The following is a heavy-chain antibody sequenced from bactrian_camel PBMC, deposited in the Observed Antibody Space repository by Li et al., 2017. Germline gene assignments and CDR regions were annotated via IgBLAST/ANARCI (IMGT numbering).Heavy chain of an antibody. V-gene: IGHV3S1*01. D-gene: IGHD5*01. J-gene: IGHJ4*01. CDR1: GYSTSGGS. CDR2: IWPGFISP. Sequence: HVQLVESGGGSVQAGGSLRLSCAVSGYSTSGGSLAWFRQAPGKEREGVAAIWPGFISPLYADSVKGRFTISKDNAMNTLYLQMDSLKPEDSAMYYCARSRFVFRGCDLSTSGYYYGGQGTQVTVS. CDR3: ARSRFVFRGCDLSTSGYYY.